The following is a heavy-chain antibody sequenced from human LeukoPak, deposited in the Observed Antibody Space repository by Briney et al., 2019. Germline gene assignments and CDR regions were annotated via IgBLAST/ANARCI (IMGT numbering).Heavy chain of an antibody. CDR2: IYYSGST. CDR3: ARRTMVRGVKNYYYYYMDV. D-gene: IGHD3-10*01. Sequence: SETLSLTCTVSGGSISSSSYYWGWIRQPPGKGLEWIGSIYYSGSTYYNPSLKSRVTISVDTSKSQFSLKLSSVTAADTAVYYCARRTMVRGVKNYYYYYMDVWGKGTTVTISS. V-gene: IGHV4-39*07. J-gene: IGHJ6*03. CDR1: GGSISSSSYY.